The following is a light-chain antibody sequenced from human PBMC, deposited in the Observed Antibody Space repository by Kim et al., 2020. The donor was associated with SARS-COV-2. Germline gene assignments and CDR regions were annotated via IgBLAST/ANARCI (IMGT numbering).Light chain of an antibody. CDR3: PEYGKPPDT. Sequence: EIVLTQSPGTLSLSPGERATLSCRASQSVRSNFLAWYQQKPGRAPSLLIYGASSRATGIPDRFSGSGSGTDFTLTISRLEPEDFAVYYGPEYGKPPDTFGQGTKLEI. V-gene: IGKV3-20*01. CDR2: GAS. J-gene: IGKJ2*01. CDR1: QSVRSNF.